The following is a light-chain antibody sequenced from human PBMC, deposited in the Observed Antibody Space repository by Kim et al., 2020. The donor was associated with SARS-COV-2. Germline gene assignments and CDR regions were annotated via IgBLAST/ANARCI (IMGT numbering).Light chain of an antibody. Sequence: EIVLTQSPATLSVSPWESATLSCRASQSVRRNLAWYQQKPGQAPRLLIYGTSTRATGIPARFSGSGSGTEFTLTISSLQSEDFAVYYCQQYNNWPPLTFGGGTKVDIK. CDR2: GTS. CDR3: QQYNNWPPLT. CDR1: QSVRRN. V-gene: IGKV3D-15*01. J-gene: IGKJ4*01.